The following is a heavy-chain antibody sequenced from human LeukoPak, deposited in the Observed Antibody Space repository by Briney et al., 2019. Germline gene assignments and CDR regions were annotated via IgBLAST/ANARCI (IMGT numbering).Heavy chain of an antibody. Sequence: GGSLRLSCAASGFTFSSYGMYWVRQAPGKGLEWVAFIRYDGSNKYYADSVKGRFTISRDNSKNTLYLQMNSLRAEDTAVYYCAKLLLPRTPVDYWGQGTLVTVSS. D-gene: IGHD2-15*01. CDR3: AKLLLPRTPVDY. J-gene: IGHJ4*02. CDR2: IRYDGSNK. CDR1: GFTFSSYG. V-gene: IGHV3-30*02.